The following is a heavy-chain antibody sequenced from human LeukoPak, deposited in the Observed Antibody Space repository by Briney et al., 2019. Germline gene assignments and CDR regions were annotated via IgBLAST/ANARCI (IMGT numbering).Heavy chain of an antibody. V-gene: IGHV3-30*04. Sequence: GGSLRLSCAASGFTVSSYAMHWVRQAPGKGLEWVAVISYDGSNKYYADSVKGRFTISRDNSKNTLYLQMNSLRAEDTAVYYCARVFGELSIFDYWGQGTLVNVSS. CDR1: GFTVSSYA. D-gene: IGHD3-10*01. J-gene: IGHJ4*02. CDR2: ISYDGSNK. CDR3: ARVFGELSIFDY.